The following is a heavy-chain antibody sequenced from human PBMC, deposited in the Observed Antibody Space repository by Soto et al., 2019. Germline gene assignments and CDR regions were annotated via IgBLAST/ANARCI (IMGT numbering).Heavy chain of an antibody. V-gene: IGHV4-39*01. CDR1: GDYIRSSTYF. CDR3: ARHLGEGYFAY. Sequence: SQPMSLTCSVAGDYIRSSTYFRGWVRQPPGKGLEWIGSIYYSGSTYYNPSLKSRVTISVDTSKNHFSLKLSSVTAADTAVYYCARHLGEGYFAYWGQGTLVPVSS. J-gene: IGHJ4*02. CDR2: IYYSGST.